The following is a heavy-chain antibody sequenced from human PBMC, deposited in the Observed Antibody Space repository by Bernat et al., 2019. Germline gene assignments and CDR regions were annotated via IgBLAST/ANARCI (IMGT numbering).Heavy chain of an antibody. CDR1: RFTVSKNY. Sequence: EVQLVESGGGLVQPGGSLRLSCAASRFTVSKNYMSWVRQAPGKGLEWVSIIYTGGSSYYAESVKGRFTISRDNAKNTLYLQMNSLRAEDTAVYYCARWREEGYASAFDIWGQGTMVTVSS. CDR3: ARWREEGYASAFDI. D-gene: IGHD2-15*01. J-gene: IGHJ3*02. CDR2: IYTGGSS. V-gene: IGHV3-66*01.